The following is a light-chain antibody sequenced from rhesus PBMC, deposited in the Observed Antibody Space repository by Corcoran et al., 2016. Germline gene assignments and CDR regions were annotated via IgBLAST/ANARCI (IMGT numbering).Light chain of an antibody. V-gene: IGKV1S8*01. CDR1: QNIYSN. CDR2: AAS. J-gene: IGKJ1*01. CDR3: QHYYDKPWT. Sequence: DIQMTQSPSALSASVGDRVTISCRASQNIYSNLAWYQQKPGKAPKILISAASSLHTGIPSWFSGSGSGTDFTLTISSLQPEDSAAYYCQHYYDKPWTFGQGTKVEIK.